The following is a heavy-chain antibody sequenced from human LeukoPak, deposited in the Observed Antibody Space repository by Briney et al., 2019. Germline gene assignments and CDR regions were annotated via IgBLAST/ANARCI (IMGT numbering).Heavy chain of an antibody. D-gene: IGHD3-10*01. J-gene: IGHJ3*02. CDR2: IYESGSI. Sequence: PSETLSLTCTVSGGSISGSGYYWGWVRQPPGKGLEWIGSIYESGSIYYNPSLNSRVTISVDTSKNQFSLKLSSVTAADTAVYYCARYLVLWFGEPKSDAFDIWGQGTMVTVSS. CDR1: GGSISGSGYY. CDR3: ARYLVLWFGEPKSDAFDI. V-gene: IGHV4-39*07.